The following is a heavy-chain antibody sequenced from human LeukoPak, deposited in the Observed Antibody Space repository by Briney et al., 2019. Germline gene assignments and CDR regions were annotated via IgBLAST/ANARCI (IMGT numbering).Heavy chain of an antibody. Sequence: SQTLSLTCVVSGDSVSSKNGAWNWIRQSPSRGLEWLGRTYYRSKWHNDYAESMEGRMTISQDTSKNQYSLHLNSVAPDDTAVYYCARDFGTTGWHTFDYWGQGTLVTVSS. CDR1: GDSVSSKNGA. J-gene: IGHJ4*02. D-gene: IGHD6-19*01. CDR3: ARDFGTTGWHTFDY. CDR2: TYYRSKWHN. V-gene: IGHV6-1*01.